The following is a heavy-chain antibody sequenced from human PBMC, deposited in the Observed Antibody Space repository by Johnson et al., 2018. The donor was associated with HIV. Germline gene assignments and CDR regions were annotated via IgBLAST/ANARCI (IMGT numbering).Heavy chain of an antibody. D-gene: IGHD1-26*01. Sequence: VQLVESGGGLVQPGRSLRLSCAASGFTFDDYAMHWVRQAPGKGLEWVSGIRWNSGSVGDADSVKGRFTISRDNAKNSLYLQMNSLRAEDTALYYCAKGVGATTNDAFDIWGQGTMVTVSS. CDR1: GFTFDDYA. V-gene: IGHV3-9*01. J-gene: IGHJ3*02. CDR3: AKGVGATTNDAFDI. CDR2: IRWNSGSV.